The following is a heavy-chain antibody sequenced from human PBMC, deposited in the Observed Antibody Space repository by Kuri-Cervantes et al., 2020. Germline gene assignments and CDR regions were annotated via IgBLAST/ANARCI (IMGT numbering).Heavy chain of an antibody. D-gene: IGHD6-19*01. CDR3: ASLIAVAGTANWFDP. CDR1: GGSISSSSYY. Sequence: SETLSLTCTVSGGSISSSSYYWGWIRQPPGKGLEWIGSIYYSGSTYYNPSLKSRVTISVDTSKNQFSLKLSSVTTADTAVYYCASLIAVAGTANWFDPWGQGTLVTVSS. V-gene: IGHV4-39*07. J-gene: IGHJ5*01. CDR2: IYYSGST.